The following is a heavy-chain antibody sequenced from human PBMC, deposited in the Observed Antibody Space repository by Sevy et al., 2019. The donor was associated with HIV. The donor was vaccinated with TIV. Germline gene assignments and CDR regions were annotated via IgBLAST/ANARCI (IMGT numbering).Heavy chain of an antibody. D-gene: IGHD3-10*01. Sequence: GGSLRLSCAASGFTFSSYSMNWVRQAPGKGLEWVSSISSSSSYIYYADSVKGRFTISRDNTKNSLYLQMNSLRAEDTAVYYCAREGALFYGSGSYYGYWGQGTLVTVSS. CDR2: ISSSSSYI. CDR3: AREGALFYGSGSYYGY. J-gene: IGHJ4*02. V-gene: IGHV3-21*01. CDR1: GFTFSSYS.